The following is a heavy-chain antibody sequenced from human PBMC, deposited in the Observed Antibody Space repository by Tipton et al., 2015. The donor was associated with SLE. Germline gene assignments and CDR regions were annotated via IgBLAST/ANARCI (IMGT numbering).Heavy chain of an antibody. Sequence: LRLSCTVPGGSLNNYWWNWVRQPPGKGLEWIGYIFYAGSTNYNPSLKSRLTMSVDPSSNQFSLSLSSVTAADTAVYYCARAQPPPYYSGGYSSLGAFDFWGQGTTVTVSS. CDR2: IFYAGST. D-gene: IGHD3-22*01. CDR3: ARAQPPPYYSGGYSSLGAFDF. J-gene: IGHJ3*01. V-gene: IGHV4-59*13. CDR1: GGSLNNYW.